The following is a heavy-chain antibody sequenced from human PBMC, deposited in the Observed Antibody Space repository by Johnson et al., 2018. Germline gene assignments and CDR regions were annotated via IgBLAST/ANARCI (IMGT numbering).Heavy chain of an antibody. CDR1: GDSISSYY. J-gene: IGHJ4*02. CDR2: IYYSGST. CDR3: ARDCWSGYCSGGLFDY. D-gene: IGHD2-15*01. V-gene: IGHV4-59*01. Sequence: QVQLQESGPGLVKPSETLSLTCTVSGDSISSYYWSWIRQPPGKGLEWIGYIYYSGSTDYNPSLKRRVTISVDMSKNQFSLKLRSVTAAGTAVYYCARDCWSGYCSGGLFDYWGLGTLVTVSS.